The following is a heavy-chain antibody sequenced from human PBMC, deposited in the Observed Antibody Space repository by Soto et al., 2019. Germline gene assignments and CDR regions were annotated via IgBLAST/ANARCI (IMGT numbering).Heavy chain of an antibody. V-gene: IGHV3-33*01. J-gene: IGHJ6*02. Sequence: GGSLRLSCAASGFTFSSYGMHWVRQAPGKWLEWVAVIWYDGSNKYYADSVKGRFTISRDKSKNTLYLQMNSLRAEDTAVYYCARDWVAVAGTLYYYYGMDVWGQGTTVTVSS. D-gene: IGHD6-19*01. CDR3: ARDWVAVAGTLYYYYGMDV. CDR1: GFTFSSYG. CDR2: IWYDGSNK.